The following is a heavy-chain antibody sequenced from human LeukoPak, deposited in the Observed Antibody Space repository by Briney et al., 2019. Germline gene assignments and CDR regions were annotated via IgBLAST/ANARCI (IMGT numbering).Heavy chain of an antibody. D-gene: IGHD3-22*01. CDR1: GYTFTNYW. J-gene: IGHJ3*02. CDR3: ARRGYDSSGYREAFDI. V-gene: IGHV5-51*01. Sequence: GESLKISLKGSGYTFTNYWIGWGRQVPGKGLEGMGIIYPGDSDTTYSPSFQGQVTISADKSIGTAYLQWSSLKASDTAMYYCARRGYDSSGYREAFDIWGQGTMVTVSS. CDR2: IYPGDSDT.